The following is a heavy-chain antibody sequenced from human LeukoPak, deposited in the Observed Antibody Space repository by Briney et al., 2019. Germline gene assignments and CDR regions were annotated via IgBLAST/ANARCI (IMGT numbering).Heavy chain of an antibody. CDR2: TYYRSKWYN. CDR3: ARETGSSGLHFDY. J-gene: IGHJ4*02. D-gene: IGHD1-14*01. Sequence: SQTLSLTCAISGDSVSSNSAAWNWIRQSPSGGLEWLGRTYYRSKWYNDYAVSVKSRITINPDTSKNQFSLQLNSVTPEDTAVYYCARETGSSGLHFDYWGQGTLVTVSS. V-gene: IGHV6-1*01. CDR1: GDSVSSNSAA.